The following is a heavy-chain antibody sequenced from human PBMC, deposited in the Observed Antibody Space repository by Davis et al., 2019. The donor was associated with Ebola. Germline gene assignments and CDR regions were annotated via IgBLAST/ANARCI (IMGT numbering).Heavy chain of an antibody. Sequence: GESLKISCAASGFTLSDYYMSWIRQAPGKGLEWVANIKQGGNEKYYVDSVKGRFTISRDNSKESLYLQINSLRSEDTALYFCARGPMPSWYADYYKYGMDVWGQGTTVTASS. V-gene: IGHV3-7*03. CDR3: ARGPMPSWYADYYKYGMDV. CDR1: GFTLSDYY. CDR2: IKQGGNEK. D-gene: IGHD6-13*01. J-gene: IGHJ6*02.